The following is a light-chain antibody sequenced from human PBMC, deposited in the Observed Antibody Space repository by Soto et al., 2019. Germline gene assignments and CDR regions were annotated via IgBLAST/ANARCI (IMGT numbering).Light chain of an antibody. J-gene: IGKJ2*01. CDR1: QSISSW. V-gene: IGKV1-5*03. CDR3: QQYNSYSRT. Sequence: DIHMTQSPSTLSASVGDRVTITCRASQSISSWLAWYQQKPGKAPKVLIYKASGLQSGVPSRFSGSGSGTELTLTISSLQPDDFATYYCQQYNSYSRTFGQGTKLEIK. CDR2: KAS.